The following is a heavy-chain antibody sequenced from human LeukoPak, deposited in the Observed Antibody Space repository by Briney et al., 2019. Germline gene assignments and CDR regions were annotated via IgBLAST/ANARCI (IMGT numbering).Heavy chain of an antibody. CDR3: AKPARTDAFDI. V-gene: IGHV3-23*01. CDR1: GFTFNNYA. Sequence: GGSLRLSCAASGFTFNNYAMNWVRQAPGKGLEWVSSISGSGGNTYYADSVKGRFTISRDNSKNTLYLQMNSLRAEDTAVYYCAKPARTDAFDIWGQGTMITVSS. D-gene: IGHD1-14*01. J-gene: IGHJ3*02. CDR2: ISGSGGNT.